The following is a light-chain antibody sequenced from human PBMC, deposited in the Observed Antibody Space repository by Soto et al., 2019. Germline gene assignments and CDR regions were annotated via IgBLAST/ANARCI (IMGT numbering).Light chain of an antibody. CDR1: QGISNY. Sequence: IQMTQSPSSLSASVGDRVTITCRASQGISNYLAWYQQKPGKVPKLLIYAASTLQSGVPSRFSGSGSGTDFTLTISSLQAEDVSTYYCQEYDSAIFTFGPGTKLDLK. J-gene: IGKJ3*01. CDR3: QEYDSAIFT. CDR2: AAS. V-gene: IGKV1-27*01.